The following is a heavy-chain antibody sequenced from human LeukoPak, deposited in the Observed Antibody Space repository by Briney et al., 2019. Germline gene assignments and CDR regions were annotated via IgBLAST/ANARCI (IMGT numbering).Heavy chain of an antibody. Sequence: TGGSLRLSCAVSGFTFSSYNMNWVRQAPGRGLEWVSYISSSSSTMYYADSVKGRFTISRDNAKNSLYLRMNSLRAEDTAVYYCASGWKMTTVIKAFDIWGQGTMVTVSS. J-gene: IGHJ3*02. CDR2: ISSSSSTM. D-gene: IGHD4-23*01. CDR1: GFTFSSYN. V-gene: IGHV3-48*01. CDR3: ASGWKMTTVIKAFDI.